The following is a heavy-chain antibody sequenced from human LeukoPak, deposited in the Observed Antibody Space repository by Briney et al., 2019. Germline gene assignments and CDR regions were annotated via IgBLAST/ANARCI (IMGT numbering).Heavy chain of an antibody. V-gene: IGHV3-21*01. CDR3: ARDHCSSTSCYGYYYYGMDV. Sequence: GGSLRLSCAASGFTFSSYSMNWVRQAPGKGLEWVSSISSSSSYIHYADSVKGRFTISRDNAKNSLYLQMNSLRAEDTAVYYCARDHCSSTSCYGYYYYGMDVWGQGTTVTVSS. D-gene: IGHD2-2*01. CDR1: GFTFSSYS. J-gene: IGHJ6*02. CDR2: ISSSSSYI.